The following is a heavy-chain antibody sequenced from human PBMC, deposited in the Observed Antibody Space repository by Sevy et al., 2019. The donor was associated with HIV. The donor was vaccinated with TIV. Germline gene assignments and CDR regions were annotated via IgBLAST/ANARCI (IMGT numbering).Heavy chain of an antibody. Sequence: ASVKVSCKASGGTFSSYAISWVRQAPGQGLEWMGGIIPIFGTANYAQKFQGRVTITADESTSTAYMGLSSLRSGETAVYYCARELQSIAARRGLDAFDIWGQGTMVTVSS. CDR3: ARELQSIAARRGLDAFDI. V-gene: IGHV1-69*13. CDR2: IIPIFGTA. D-gene: IGHD6-6*01. CDR1: GGTFSSYA. J-gene: IGHJ3*02.